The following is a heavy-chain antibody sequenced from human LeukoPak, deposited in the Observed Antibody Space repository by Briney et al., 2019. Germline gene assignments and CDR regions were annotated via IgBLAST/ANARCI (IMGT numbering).Heavy chain of an antibody. Sequence: SVKVSCKASGGTFSSYAISWARQSPGQGLEWMGRIIPIFGTANYAQKFQGRVTITTEESKSKAYMELSSLRSEDTAVYYCARARAYYYDSSGYEAFDIWGKGTMVTVSS. V-gene: IGHV1-69*05. CDR2: IIPIFGTA. J-gene: IGHJ3*02. CDR1: GGTFSSYA. CDR3: ARARAYYYDSSGYEAFDI. D-gene: IGHD3-22*01.